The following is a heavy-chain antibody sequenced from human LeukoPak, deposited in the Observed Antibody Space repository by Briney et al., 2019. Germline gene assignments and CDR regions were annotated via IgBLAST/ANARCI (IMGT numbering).Heavy chain of an antibody. V-gene: IGHV4-59*01. J-gene: IGHJ4*02. CDR1: GVSISSYY. D-gene: IGHD3-9*01. CDR2: IYYSGST. CDR3: ARASLRYFDWSYD. Sequence: TTSETLSLTCTVSGVSISSYYWSWIRQPPGKGLEWIGYIYYSGSTNYNPSLKSRVTISVDTSKNQFSLKLSSVTAADTAVYYCARASLRYFDWSYDWGQGTLVTVSS.